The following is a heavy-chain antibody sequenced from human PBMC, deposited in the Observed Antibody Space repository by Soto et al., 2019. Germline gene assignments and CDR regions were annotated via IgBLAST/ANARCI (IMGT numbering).Heavy chain of an antibody. CDR1: GGSISSGGYS. Sequence: PSETLSLTCAVSGGSISSGGYSWSWIRQPPGKGLEWIGYIYHSGSTYYNPSLKSRVTISVDRSKNQFSLKLSSITAADTAVYYCARDRNGYGDYWGLGTLVTVSS. J-gene: IGHJ4*02. V-gene: IGHV4-30-2*01. CDR3: ARDRNGYGDY. CDR2: IYHSGST. D-gene: IGHD5-18*01.